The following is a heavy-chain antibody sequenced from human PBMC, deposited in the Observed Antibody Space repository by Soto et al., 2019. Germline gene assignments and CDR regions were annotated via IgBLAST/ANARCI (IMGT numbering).Heavy chain of an antibody. V-gene: IGHV3-23*01. Sequence: GGSLRLSYAASGFTFSSYAMKWVRQAPGKGLEWVSLIGESGTPTYYADSVKGRFTISRDNSGNTLFLEMYSLRAEDTAVYYCARYIPGVRYYGMDVWGQGTTVTVSS. CDR1: GFTFSSYA. D-gene: IGHD2-2*01. CDR3: ARYIPGVRYYGMDV. J-gene: IGHJ6*02. CDR2: IGESGTPT.